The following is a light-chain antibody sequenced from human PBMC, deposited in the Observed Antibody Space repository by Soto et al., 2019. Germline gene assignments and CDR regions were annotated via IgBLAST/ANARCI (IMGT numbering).Light chain of an antibody. CDR2: EVS. CDR3: SSYAGSNNSV. Sequence: QSALTQPPSASGSPGQSVTISCTGTSSDVGGYNYVSWYQQHPGKAPKLMIYEVSKRPSGVPDRFSGSKSGNTASLTVSGLHAEDEADYYCSSYAGSNNSVFGGGTKLTVL. CDR1: SSDVGGYNY. V-gene: IGLV2-8*01. J-gene: IGLJ2*01.